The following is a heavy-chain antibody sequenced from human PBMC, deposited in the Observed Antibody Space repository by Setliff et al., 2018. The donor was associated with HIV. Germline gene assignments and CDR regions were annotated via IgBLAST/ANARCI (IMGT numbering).Heavy chain of an antibody. CDR2: VYHTGST. CDR1: GGSFSGYY. V-gene: IGHV4-34*01. J-gene: IGHJ6*03. Sequence: PSETLSLTCAVYGGSFSGYYWGWIRQPPGKGLEWVGNVYHTGSTYYNPSLKSRVTISVDTSKNQISLKLSSVTAADTAVYYCNIYYYYYMDVWGKGTTVTVSS. CDR3: NIYYYYYMDV.